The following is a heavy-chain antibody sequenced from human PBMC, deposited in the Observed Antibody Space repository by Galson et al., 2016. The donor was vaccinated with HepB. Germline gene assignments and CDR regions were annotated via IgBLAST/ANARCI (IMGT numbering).Heavy chain of an antibody. CDR2: IKANIDGGTV. J-gene: IGHJ4*02. CDR1: GFAFTNAW. V-gene: IGHV3-15*01. D-gene: IGHD7-27*01. CDR3: TTNWGPPLGY. Sequence: SLRLSCAASGFAFTNAWMSWVRQKPGKRPQWVGRIKANIDGGTVDYAAPVKGRFTISRDDSKNFLYLEMNSLQTEDTALYYCTTNWGPPLGYWGPGNLVTVSS.